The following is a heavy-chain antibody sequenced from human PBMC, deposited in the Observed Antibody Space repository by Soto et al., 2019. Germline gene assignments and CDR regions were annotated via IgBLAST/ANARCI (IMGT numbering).Heavy chain of an antibody. V-gene: IGHV1-8*01. CDR3: ARGPRNWGVDY. D-gene: IGHD7-27*01. J-gene: IGHJ4*02. CDR2: MNPNSGNT. Sequence: QVQLVQSGAEVKKPGASVKVSCKAAGYTFTSYDINWVRQATGQGFEWMGWMNPNSGNTGYAQKFQGRVTMTRDTSISTSFMELSSLRSEDTAVYYCARGPRNWGVDYWGQGTLVTVSS. CDR1: GYTFTSYD.